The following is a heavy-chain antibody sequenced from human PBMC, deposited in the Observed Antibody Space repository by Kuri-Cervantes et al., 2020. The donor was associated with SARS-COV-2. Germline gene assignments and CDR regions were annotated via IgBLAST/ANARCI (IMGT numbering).Heavy chain of an antibody. V-gene: IGHV3-30-3*01. Sequence: GESLKISCAASGFTFSSYAMHWVRQAPGKGLEWVAVISYDGSNKYYADSVKGRFTISRDNAKNSLYLQMNSLRAEDTAVYYCARDLLTQGWFDPWGQGTLVTVSS. D-gene: IGHD1-26*01. CDR2: ISYDGSNK. CDR3: ARDLLTQGWFDP. J-gene: IGHJ5*02. CDR1: GFTFSSYA.